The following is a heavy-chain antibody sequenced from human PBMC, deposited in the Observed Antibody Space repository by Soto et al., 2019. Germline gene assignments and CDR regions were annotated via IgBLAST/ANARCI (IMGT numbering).Heavy chain of an antibody. CDR2: IIPIFGTA. V-gene: IGHV1-69*01. J-gene: IGHJ5*02. Sequence: QVQLVQSGAEVKKPGSSVKVSCKASGGTFSSYAISWVRQAPGQGLEWMGGIIPIFGTANYAQKFQGRVTITADESTSTAYIELSSLRSEDTAVYYCARDSYYYDSSGSYWFDPWGQGTLVTVSS. CDR3: ARDSYYYDSSGSYWFDP. CDR1: GGTFSSYA. D-gene: IGHD3-22*01.